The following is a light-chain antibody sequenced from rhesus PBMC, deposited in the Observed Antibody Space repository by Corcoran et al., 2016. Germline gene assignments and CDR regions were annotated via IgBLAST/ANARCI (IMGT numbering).Light chain of an antibody. CDR2: ATS. CDR1: QGISSY. V-gene: IGKV1-28*01. CDR3: LQHNSYPWT. J-gene: IGKJ1*01. Sequence: DIQMTQSPSSLSASVGDTVTITCRASQGISSYLIWFQQKPGQAPRLLIYATSTLESGVPTRFSGSGSGTEFTLTISSLQPEDFALYYCLQHNSYPWTFGQGTRVEIK.